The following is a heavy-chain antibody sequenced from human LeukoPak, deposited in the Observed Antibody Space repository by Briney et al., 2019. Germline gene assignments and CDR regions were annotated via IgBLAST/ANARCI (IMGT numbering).Heavy chain of an antibody. Sequence: SETLSLTCTVSGGSIRSYSCSWIRQPPGKGLEWIGYFYYSGSTNYNPSLKSRVTISVDVSKNQFSLKLSSVTAADTAVYYCARHHSGYYSQAFDNWGQGTLVTVSS. J-gene: IGHJ4*02. D-gene: IGHD5-12*01. CDR3: ARHHSGYYSQAFDN. CDR1: GGSIRSYS. V-gene: IGHV4-59*08. CDR2: FYYSGST.